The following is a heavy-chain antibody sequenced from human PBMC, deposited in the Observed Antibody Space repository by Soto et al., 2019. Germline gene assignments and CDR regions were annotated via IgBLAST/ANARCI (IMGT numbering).Heavy chain of an antibody. J-gene: IGHJ5*02. CDR3: ARVIAAAGTGYNWFDP. CDR1: GYTFTSYY. D-gene: IGHD6-13*01. Sequence: ASVKVSCKASGYTFTSYYMHWVRQAPGQGHERMGIINPSGGSTSYAQKLQGRVTMTRDTSTSTVYMELSSLRSEDTAVYYCARVIAAAGTGYNWFDPWRQGTLVTVSS. V-gene: IGHV1-46*04. CDR2: INPSGGST.